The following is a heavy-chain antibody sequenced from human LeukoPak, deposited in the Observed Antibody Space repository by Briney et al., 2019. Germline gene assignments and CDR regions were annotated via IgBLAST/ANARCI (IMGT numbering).Heavy chain of an antibody. J-gene: IGHJ4*02. D-gene: IGHD3-22*01. V-gene: IGHV3-23*01. Sequence: PGGSLRLSCGASGFTFRSYDMSWVRQAPGKGLEWVSGISGSGDNTYYADSVKGRFTISRDNSKNTLYVQVNSLGTEDTAAYYCAKGSYYESSGSFYFDYWGQGTLVTVSS. CDR1: GFTFRSYD. CDR2: ISGSGDNT. CDR3: AKGSYYESSGSFYFDY.